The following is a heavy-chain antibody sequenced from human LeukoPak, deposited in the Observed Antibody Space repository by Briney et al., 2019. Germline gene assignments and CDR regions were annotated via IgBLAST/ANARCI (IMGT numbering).Heavy chain of an antibody. D-gene: IGHD1-1*01. V-gene: IGHV3-15*01. CDR3: TTPWNLDAFDI. J-gene: IGHJ3*02. Sequence: PGGSLRLSCAASGFTFSSYWMSWVRQAPGKGLEWVGRIKSKTDGGTTDYAAPVKGRFTISRDDSKNTLYLQMNSLKTEDTAVYYCTTPWNLDAFDIWGQGTMVTVSS. CDR1: GFTFSSYW. CDR2: IKSKTDGGTT.